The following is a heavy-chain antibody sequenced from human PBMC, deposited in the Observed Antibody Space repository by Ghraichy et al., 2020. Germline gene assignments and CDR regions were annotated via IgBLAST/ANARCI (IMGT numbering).Heavy chain of an antibody. Sequence: ASVKVSCKASGYTFTSYDINWVRQATGPGLEWMGWMNPNSGNTGYAQKFQGRVTMTRNTSISTAYMELSSLRSEDTAVYYCARGSGWYGEIDYWGQGTLVTVSS. CDR3: ARGSGWYGEIDY. CDR1: GYTFTSYD. D-gene: IGHD6-19*01. CDR2: MNPNSGNT. J-gene: IGHJ4*02. V-gene: IGHV1-8*01.